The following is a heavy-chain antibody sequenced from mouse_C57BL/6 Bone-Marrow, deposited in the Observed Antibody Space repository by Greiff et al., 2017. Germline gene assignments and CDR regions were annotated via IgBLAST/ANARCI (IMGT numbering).Heavy chain of an antibody. CDR3: ARHYYGSSYGY. V-gene: IGHV1-81*01. CDR1: GYTFTSYG. CDR2: IYPRRGNT. Sequence: QVQLKQSGAELARPGASVKLSCKASGYTFTSYGIRWVKQRTGQGLEWIGEIYPRRGNTYYNEKFKGKATMTADKSSSTAYMERRSLTSEDSAVLCCARHYYGSSYGYWGQGTTLTVSS. J-gene: IGHJ2*01. D-gene: IGHD1-1*01.